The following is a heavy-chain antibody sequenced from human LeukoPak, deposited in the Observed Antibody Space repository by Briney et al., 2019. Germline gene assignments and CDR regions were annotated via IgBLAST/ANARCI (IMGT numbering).Heavy chain of an antibody. J-gene: IGHJ5*02. V-gene: IGHV4-34*01. D-gene: IGHD3-10*01. Sequence: SETLSLTCAVYGGSFSGYYWSWIRQPPGKGLEWIGEINHSGSTNYNPSLKSRVTISVDTSKNQFPLKLSSVTAADTAVYYCARGEFTMVRVPKSNWFDPWGQGTLVTVSS. CDR2: INHSGST. CDR1: GGSFSGYY. CDR3: ARGEFTMVRVPKSNWFDP.